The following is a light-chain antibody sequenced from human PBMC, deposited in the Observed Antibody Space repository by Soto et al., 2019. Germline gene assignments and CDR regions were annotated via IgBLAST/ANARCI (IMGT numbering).Light chain of an antibody. Sequence: QSALTQPPSVSGSPGQSVTISCTGTSSDVGAYNYVAWYQQHPGKAPKIMIYDVTKRPSGVPDRFSGSKSGNTASLTISGLQAEDEADYYCCSKAGNVAVFATGTKVTVL. J-gene: IGLJ1*01. CDR2: DVT. V-gene: IGLV2-11*01. CDR1: SSDVGAYNY. CDR3: CSKAGNVAV.